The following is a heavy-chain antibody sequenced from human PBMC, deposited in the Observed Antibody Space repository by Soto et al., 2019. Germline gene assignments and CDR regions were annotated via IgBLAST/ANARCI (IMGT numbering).Heavy chain of an antibody. V-gene: IGHV3-7*01. Sequence: GGSLRLSCAASGFTFSSYWMSWVRQAPGKGLEWVANIKQDGSEKYYVDSVKGRFTISRDNAKNSLYLQMNSLRAEDTVVYYCARVQTPQLRFLEWLASDNPQDYYYMDVWGKGTTVTVSS. D-gene: IGHD3-3*01. CDR2: IKQDGSEK. CDR1: GFTFSSYW. CDR3: ARVQTPQLRFLEWLASDNPQDYYYMDV. J-gene: IGHJ6*03.